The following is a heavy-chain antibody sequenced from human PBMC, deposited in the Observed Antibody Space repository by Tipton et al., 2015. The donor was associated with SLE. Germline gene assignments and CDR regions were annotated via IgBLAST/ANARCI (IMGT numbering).Heavy chain of an antibody. D-gene: IGHD6-13*01. CDR1: GFTFSDYY. CDR3: ASAFSSSQGY. V-gene: IGHV3-72*01. CDR2: IRNKANGGTT. J-gene: IGHJ4*02. Sequence: GSLRLSCAGSGFTFSDYYIDWVRQAPGKGLEWVGRIRNKANGGTTQFAASVEGRFTISRDDSRNSVDLQLNSLRTDDTAVYYCASAFSSSQGYWGQGTLVTVSS.